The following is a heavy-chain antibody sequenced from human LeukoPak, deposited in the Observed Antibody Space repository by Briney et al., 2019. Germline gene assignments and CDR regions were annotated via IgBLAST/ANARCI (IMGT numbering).Heavy chain of an antibody. CDR2: IYYSGST. CDR3: ARVIVRGYSYGYGPDYFDY. D-gene: IGHD5-18*01. Sequence: SQTLSLTSTVSGGSISSGDYYWSWIRQPPGKGLEWIGYIYYSGSTYYNPSLKSRVTISVDTSKNQFSLKLSSVTAADTAVYYCARVIVRGYSYGYGPDYFDYWGQGTLVTVSS. V-gene: IGHV4-30-4*01. J-gene: IGHJ4*02. CDR1: GGSISSGDYY.